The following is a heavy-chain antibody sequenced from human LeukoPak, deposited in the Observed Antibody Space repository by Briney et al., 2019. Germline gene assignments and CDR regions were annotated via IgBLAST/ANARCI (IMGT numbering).Heavy chain of an antibody. CDR2: IYSGGST. V-gene: IGHV3-66*01. D-gene: IGHD6-13*01. J-gene: IGHJ4*02. CDR1: GFTVSSNS. Sequence: GESLKISCAASGFTVSSNSMSWVRQAPGKGLEWVSIIYSGGSTSYADSVKGRFTISRDNSKNTLYLQMNNLRAEDTAVYYCVRTAADFDYWGQGTLVTVSS. CDR3: VRTAADFDY.